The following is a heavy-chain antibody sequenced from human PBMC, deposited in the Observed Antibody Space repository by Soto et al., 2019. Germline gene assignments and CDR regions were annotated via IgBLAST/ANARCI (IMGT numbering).Heavy chain of an antibody. CDR1: GASFSGYY. J-gene: IGHJ4*02. CDR2: IHPSGST. V-gene: IGHV4-34*01. Sequence: PSETLSLTCAVYGASFSGYYWSWIRQPPGKGLEWIGEIHPSGSTNYNPSLLSRVTTSLDTSKNQFSLNLSSVTAADTAIYYCARGMDSAKTGYWGQGTLVTVSS. CDR3: ARGMDSAKTGY. D-gene: IGHD2-15*01.